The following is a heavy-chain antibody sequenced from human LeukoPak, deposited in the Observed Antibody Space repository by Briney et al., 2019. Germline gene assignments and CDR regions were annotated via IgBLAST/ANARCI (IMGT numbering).Heavy chain of an antibody. Sequence: GRSLRLSCAASGFTFSSYAMSWVRQAPGKGLEWVSAISGSGGSTYYADSVKGRFTISRDNSKNTLYLQMNSLRAEDTAVYYCAKTGDFWSGYYYYYMDVWGKGTTVTVSS. CDR1: GFTFSSYA. V-gene: IGHV3-23*01. CDR3: AKTGDFWSGYYYYYMDV. J-gene: IGHJ6*03. CDR2: ISGSGGST. D-gene: IGHD3-3*01.